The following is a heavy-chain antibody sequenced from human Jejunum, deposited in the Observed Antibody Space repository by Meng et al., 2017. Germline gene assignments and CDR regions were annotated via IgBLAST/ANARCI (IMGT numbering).Heavy chain of an antibody. CDR2: IYYSGST. CDR3: ARHFLTMSKDYFDY. Sequence: QVQLQESGPGLVKPSETLSLTCTVSGGSTISSGYYWGGIRQPPGKGLEWMGSIYYSGSTYYNSPLKSRVTIFVDTSKNQFSLKLRSVTAADTAIYYCARHFLTMSKDYFDYWGQGTLVTVPS. J-gene: IGHJ4*02. D-gene: IGHD2/OR15-2a*01. V-gene: IGHV4-39*01. CDR1: GGSTISSGYY.